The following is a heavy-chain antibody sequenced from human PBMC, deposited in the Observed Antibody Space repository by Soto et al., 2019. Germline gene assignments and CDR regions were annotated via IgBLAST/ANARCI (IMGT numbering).Heavy chain of an antibody. J-gene: IGHJ4*01. V-gene: IGHV4-4*07. CDR3: ARAEKQLVLFDY. Sequence: QVELQESGPGLVKPSETLSLTFSCSGGSISSYYCSYIRQPAGKGLEWLGRIYTSGRTNYNPSLKRRVGMSVDTSKNQFSPKLSSMIAADTAVYYCARAEKQLVLFDYWGHGTLVTVSS. CDR2: IYTSGRT. CDR1: GGSISSYY. D-gene: IGHD6-13*01.